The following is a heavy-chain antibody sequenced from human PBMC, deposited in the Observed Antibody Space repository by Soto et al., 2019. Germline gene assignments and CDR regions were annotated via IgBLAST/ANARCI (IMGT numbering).Heavy chain of an antibody. CDR3: ARGHYNFLTGYYIDY. Sequence: SETLSLTCSVSGGSLSRYCWTWIRQPPGKGLEWIGYIYYSGNTNYNPSLKSRVTISVDTSKNQSSLKLSSVTAADTAVYYCARGHYNFLTGYYIDYWGQGSLVTVS. D-gene: IGHD3-9*01. CDR2: IYYSGNT. J-gene: IGHJ4*02. CDR1: GGSLSRYC. V-gene: IGHV4-59*01.